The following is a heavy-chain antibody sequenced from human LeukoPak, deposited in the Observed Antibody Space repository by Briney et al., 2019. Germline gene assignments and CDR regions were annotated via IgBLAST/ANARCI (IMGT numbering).Heavy chain of an antibody. J-gene: IGHJ4*02. CDR3: ARTIVVVVAATIDY. CDR1: GGSISSSSYY. D-gene: IGHD2-15*01. V-gene: IGHV4-39*01. Sequence: PSETLSLTCTVSGGSISSSSYYWGWIRQPPGKGLEWIGRFYYSGSTYYNPSLKSRVTISVDTSKNQFSLRLSSVTAADTAVYYCARTIVVVVAATIDYWGQGTLVTVSS. CDR2: FYYSGST.